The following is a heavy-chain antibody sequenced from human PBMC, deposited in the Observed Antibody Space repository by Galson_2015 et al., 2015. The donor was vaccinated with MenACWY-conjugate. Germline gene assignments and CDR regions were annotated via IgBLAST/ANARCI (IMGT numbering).Heavy chain of an antibody. V-gene: IGHV4-39*01. Sequence: SETLSLTCTVSGASIYSADHWWGWIRQPPGRGLEWIASIHYSRTTHYNPSLKSRLTISVDTSKNQFSLKLSSVSAADTAVYYCARLPTWGSSFGYFDYWGQGILVAVSS. CDR1: GASIYSADHW. CDR3: ARLPTWGSSFGYFDY. CDR2: IHYSRTT. J-gene: IGHJ4*02. D-gene: IGHD7-27*01.